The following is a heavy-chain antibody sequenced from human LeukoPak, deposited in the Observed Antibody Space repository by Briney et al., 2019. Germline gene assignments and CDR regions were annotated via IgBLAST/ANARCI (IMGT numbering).Heavy chain of an antibody. J-gene: IGHJ4*02. Sequence: PGGSLRLSCAASGFTFTDFWMNWVRQAPGKGLEWVANINQGGSTKYYVDSVKGRFTISRDNARNSLYLQMDSLRAEDTAVYYCARENFQYWAQGTLVTVSS. CDR2: INQGGSTK. CDR3: ARENFQY. V-gene: IGHV3-7*04. CDR1: GFTFTDFW.